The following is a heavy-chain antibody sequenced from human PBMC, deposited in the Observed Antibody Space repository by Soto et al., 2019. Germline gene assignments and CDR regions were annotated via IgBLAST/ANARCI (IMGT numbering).Heavy chain of an antibody. V-gene: IGHV1-69*01. D-gene: IGHD6-19*01. Sequence: QVHLEQSGAEVKKPGTSVKVSCKASGGSFSTNEIDWVRQAPGQGLEWMGRIFPKVGTADYAQKFQGRLTIIADESTATVFMELSRLISADTAVYFCARARYSSRWGTFDSWGQGTQVAVSS. CDR1: GGSFSTNE. CDR3: ARARYSSRWGTFDS. CDR2: IFPKVGTA. J-gene: IGHJ4*02.